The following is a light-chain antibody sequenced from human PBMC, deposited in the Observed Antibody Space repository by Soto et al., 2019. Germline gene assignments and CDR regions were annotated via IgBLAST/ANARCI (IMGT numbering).Light chain of an antibody. Sequence: EIVLTQSPGTLSLSPGEGATLSCRASQSVTSSYLAWYQQKPGQAPRLLIYGASSRATGIPDRFSGSGSGTDFTLTISRLEPEDFSVYYCQQYGSSPPYTFGQGPKLEIK. CDR2: GAS. V-gene: IGKV3-20*01. J-gene: IGKJ2*01. CDR1: QSVTSSY. CDR3: QQYGSSPPYT.